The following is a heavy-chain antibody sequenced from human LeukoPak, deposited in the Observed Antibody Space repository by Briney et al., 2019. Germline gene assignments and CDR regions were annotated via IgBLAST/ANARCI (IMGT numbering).Heavy chain of an antibody. D-gene: IGHD3-10*01. CDR2: ISGSGGST. CDR1: GFTFSSYA. V-gene: IGHV3-23*01. J-gene: IGHJ4*02. Sequence: GGSLRLSCAASGFTFSSYAMSWVRQAPGKGLEWVSAISGSGGSTYYADSVKGRFTISRDSSKNTLYLQMNSLRAEDTAIYYCAKVGYYGSGSYFFPSDYWGQGTLVTVSP. CDR3: AKVGYYGSGSYFFPSDY.